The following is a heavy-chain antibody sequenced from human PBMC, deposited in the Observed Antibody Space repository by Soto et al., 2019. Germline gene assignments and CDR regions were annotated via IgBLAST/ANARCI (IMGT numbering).Heavy chain of an antibody. CDR1: GFTFRNYA. CDR2: ISYDGDKK. J-gene: IGHJ6*02. D-gene: IGHD1-26*01. V-gene: IGHV3-30-3*01. Sequence: QVQLVESGGGVVQPGRSLTLSCAASGFTFRNYAMHWVRQAPGKGREGVATISYDGDKKYYTGSVKGPFTMSRDNSKNTLYLQMTSLRAADTAVYYCARPWEQLSSYYSGRDTGGQGTTVTVPS. CDR3: ARPWEQLSSYYSGRDT.